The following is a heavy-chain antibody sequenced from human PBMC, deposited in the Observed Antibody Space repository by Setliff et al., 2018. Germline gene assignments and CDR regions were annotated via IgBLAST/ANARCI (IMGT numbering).Heavy chain of an antibody. Sequence: PGGSLRLSCAASGFTFSNYGMHWVRQAPGKGLEWVAVIWHDGTNKYCADSVKGRFTISRDNAKNSLYLQMNSLRAEDTAVYYCARVYSGYDPNHYFDYWGQGTLVTV. J-gene: IGHJ4*02. CDR2: IWHDGTNK. D-gene: IGHD5-12*01. V-gene: IGHV3-33*08. CDR3: ARVYSGYDPNHYFDY. CDR1: GFTFSNYG.